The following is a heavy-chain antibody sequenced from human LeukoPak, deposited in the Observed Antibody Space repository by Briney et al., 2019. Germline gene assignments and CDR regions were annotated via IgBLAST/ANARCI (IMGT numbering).Heavy chain of an antibody. CDR2: IRSKANSYAT. CDR3: TRVSGVGAPLFFGVPP. D-gene: IGHD3-3*01. J-gene: IGHJ5*02. V-gene: IGHV3-73*01. CDR1: GFTFSGSA. Sequence: PGGSLKLSCAASGFTFSGSAMHWVRQASGQGLEWVGRIRSKANSYATAYAASVKGRLTISRDDSKITAYLQMNSLKTEDTAVYYCTRVSGVGAPLFFGVPPWGQGTLVTVSS.